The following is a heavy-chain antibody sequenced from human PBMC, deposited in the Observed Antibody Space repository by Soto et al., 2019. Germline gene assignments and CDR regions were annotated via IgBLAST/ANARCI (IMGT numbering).Heavy chain of an antibody. CDR1: VFTFSSYG. CDR2: ISYDGSNK. D-gene: IGHD5-18*01. CDR3: AKAVDTETPADDY. V-gene: IGHV3-30*18. Sequence: GGSLRLSCASSVFTFSSYGMHWVRQAPGKGLEWVAVISYDGSNKYYADSVKGRFTISRDNSKNTLYLQMNSLRAEDTAVYYCAKAVDTETPADDYWGQGTLVTVSS. J-gene: IGHJ4*02.